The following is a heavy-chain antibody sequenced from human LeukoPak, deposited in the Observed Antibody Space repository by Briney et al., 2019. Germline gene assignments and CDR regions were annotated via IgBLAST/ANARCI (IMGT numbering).Heavy chain of an antibody. V-gene: IGHV1-2*02. CDR3: ARGLAIYYYDSSGYYYVY. Sequence: ASVKVSCKASGYTFTSYGISWVRQAPGQGLEWMGWINPNSGGTNYAQKFQGRVTMTRDTSISTAYMELSRLRSDDTAVYYCARGLAIYYYDSSGYYYVYWGQGTLVTVSS. D-gene: IGHD3-22*01. CDR2: INPNSGGT. J-gene: IGHJ4*02. CDR1: GYTFTSYG.